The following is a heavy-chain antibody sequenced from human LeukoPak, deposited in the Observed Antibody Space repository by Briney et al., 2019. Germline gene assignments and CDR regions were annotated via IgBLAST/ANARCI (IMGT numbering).Heavy chain of an antibody. D-gene: IGHD3-22*01. Sequence: SETLSLTCTVSGGSISSSGYSWGWIRQPPGKVLEWIGSIYHSGSTYYSPSLRSRVTISVDTSKNQFSPNLSSVTAADTAVYYCARVYYDSSGYFTGEYYFDYWGQGTLVTVSS. CDR1: GGSISSSGYS. J-gene: IGHJ4*02. V-gene: IGHV4-39*07. CDR2: IYHSGST. CDR3: ARVYYDSSGYFTGEYYFDY.